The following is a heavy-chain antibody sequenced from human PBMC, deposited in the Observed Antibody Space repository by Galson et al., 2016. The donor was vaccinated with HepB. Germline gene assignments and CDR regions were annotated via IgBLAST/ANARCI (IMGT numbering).Heavy chain of an antibody. J-gene: IGHJ4*02. Sequence: PALVKPTQTLTLTCTFSGFSLSTTGVGVGWIRQPPGKALEWLALIYWDDDKRYSPALKTRLTITKDTSKNQEVLTMTKLAPVDTATYYCGHAKYSNSLNGPTEGAVFDYWGQGTLVTVAS. D-gene: IGHD2/OR15-2a*01. CDR1: GFSLSTTGVG. CDR2: IYWDDDK. CDR3: GHAKYSNSLNGPTEGAVFDY. V-gene: IGHV2-5*02.